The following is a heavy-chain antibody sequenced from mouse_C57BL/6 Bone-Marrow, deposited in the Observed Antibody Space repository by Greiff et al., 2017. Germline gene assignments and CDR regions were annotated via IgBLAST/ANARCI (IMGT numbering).Heavy chain of an antibody. CDR2: ISSGGSYT. CDR1: GFTFSSYG. J-gene: IGHJ2*01. V-gene: IGHV5-6*01. CDR3: ARLYYGNY. D-gene: IGHD1-1*02. Sequence: EVQLVESGGDLVKPGGSLKLSCAASGFTFSSYGMSWVRQTPDKRLEWVATISSGGSYTYYPDSVKGRFTISRDNAKNTLYLQMSSLKSEDTAMYYCARLYYGNYWGQGTTLTVSS.